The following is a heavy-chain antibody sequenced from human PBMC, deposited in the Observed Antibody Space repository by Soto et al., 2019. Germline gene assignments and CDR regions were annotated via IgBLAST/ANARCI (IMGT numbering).Heavy chain of an antibody. Sequence: QVQLVQSGAEVKKPGSSVKVSCKASGGTFSNYAINWVRQAPGQGLEWMGGFIPIFDAAYYAQNFRGRVTITADESTTTAYMELSDLRSEDTAMYYCARKAESYGFDIWGQGTLVTVSS. CDR1: GGTFSNYA. V-gene: IGHV1-69*01. D-gene: IGHD3-10*01. CDR2: FIPIFDAA. J-gene: IGHJ3*02. CDR3: ARKAESYGFDI.